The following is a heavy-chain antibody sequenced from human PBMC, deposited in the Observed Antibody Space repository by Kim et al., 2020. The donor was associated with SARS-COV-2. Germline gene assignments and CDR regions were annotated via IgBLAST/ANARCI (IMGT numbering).Heavy chain of an antibody. Sequence: KYSADSVKGRFTISRDNSKNTLYLQMNTLRAEDTAVYYCARGSSYYYMDVWGKGTTVTVSS. CDR3: ARGSSYYYMDV. V-gene: IGHV3-30*01. J-gene: IGHJ6*03. D-gene: IGHD2-15*01. CDR2: K.